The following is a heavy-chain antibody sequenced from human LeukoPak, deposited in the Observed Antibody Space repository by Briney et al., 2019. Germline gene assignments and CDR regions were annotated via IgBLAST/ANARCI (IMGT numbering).Heavy chain of an antibody. J-gene: IGHJ3*02. Sequence: SVKVSCKASGGAFSSYAISWVRQAPGQGLEWMGGIIPIFGTANYAQKFQGRVTITADESTSTAYMELSSLRSEDTAVYYCARVSWPDDAFDIWGQGTMVTVSS. CDR3: ARVSWPDDAFDI. V-gene: IGHV1-69*13. CDR1: GGAFSSYA. CDR2: IIPIFGTA. D-gene: IGHD6-13*01.